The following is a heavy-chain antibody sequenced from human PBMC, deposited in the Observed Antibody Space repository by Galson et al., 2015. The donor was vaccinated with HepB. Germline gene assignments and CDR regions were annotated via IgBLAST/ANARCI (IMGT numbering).Heavy chain of an antibody. CDR1: GGSISSGGYY. Sequence: TLSLTCTVSGGSISSGGYYWSWIRQHPGKGLEWIGYIYYSGSTYYNPSLKSRVTISVDTSKNQFSLKLSSVTAADTAVYYCARTGIAVAGTRPNWFDPWGQGTLVTVSS. CDR2: IYYSGST. D-gene: IGHD6-19*01. V-gene: IGHV4-31*03. CDR3: ARTGIAVAGTRPNWFDP. J-gene: IGHJ5*02.